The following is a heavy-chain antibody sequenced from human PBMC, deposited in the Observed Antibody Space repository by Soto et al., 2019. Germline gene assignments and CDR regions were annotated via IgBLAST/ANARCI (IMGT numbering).Heavy chain of an antibody. J-gene: IGHJ4*02. D-gene: IGHD3-22*01. Sequence: SETLSLTCSVSGDSINSNSYYWGWVRQPPGKGLEWIGNMYYSGRAYYNVSLESRVTISVDTSKNQLSLKLSSVTAPDTAVYYCARQIYDSSGYYYAYWGQGTLVTVSS. CDR1: GDSINSNSYY. V-gene: IGHV4-39*01. CDR2: MYYSGRA. CDR3: ARQIYDSSGYYYAY.